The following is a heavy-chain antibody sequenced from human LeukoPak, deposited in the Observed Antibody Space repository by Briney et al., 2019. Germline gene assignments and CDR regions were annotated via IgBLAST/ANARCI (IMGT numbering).Heavy chain of an antibody. V-gene: IGHV3-23*01. D-gene: IGHD3-22*01. Sequence: GGSLRLSCAASGFTFSPYAMTWVRQAPGKGLEWVSGFSGSGSSTYYADSVKGRFTISRDNSKNTLYLQMNSLTAEDTAVYYCARLRYYYDGSGYYWNYFDYWGQGTLVAVSS. J-gene: IGHJ4*02. CDR3: ARLRYYYDGSGYYWNYFDY. CDR2: FSGSGSST. CDR1: GFTFSPYA.